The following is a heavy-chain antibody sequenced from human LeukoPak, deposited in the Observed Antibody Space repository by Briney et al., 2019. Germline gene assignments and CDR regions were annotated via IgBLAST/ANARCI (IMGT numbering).Heavy chain of an antibody. CDR2: IYTSGST. V-gene: IGHV4-61*02. J-gene: IGHJ6*02. CDR1: GGSISSGSYF. Sequence: SETLSLTCTVSGGSISSGSYFWSWIRQPAGKGLEWIGRIYTSGSTNYNPSLKSRVTISVDTSKNQFSLKLSSVTAADTAVYHCARGRIAAAGRVSPGMDVWGQGTTVTVSS. D-gene: IGHD6-13*01. CDR3: ARGRIAAAGRVSPGMDV.